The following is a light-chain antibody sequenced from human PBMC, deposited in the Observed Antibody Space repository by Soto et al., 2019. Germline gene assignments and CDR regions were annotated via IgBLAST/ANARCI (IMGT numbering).Light chain of an antibody. Sequence: EIVMTQSPATLSVSPGERATLSCRASQSVSSNLGWYQQRPGQAPRLLIHGASTRATETPARFSGSGSGTEFTLTISSLQSEDFAVYYCQQYNNWPPVTFGGGTKVEIK. J-gene: IGKJ4*01. V-gene: IGKV3-15*01. CDR3: QQYNNWPPVT. CDR2: GAS. CDR1: QSVSSN.